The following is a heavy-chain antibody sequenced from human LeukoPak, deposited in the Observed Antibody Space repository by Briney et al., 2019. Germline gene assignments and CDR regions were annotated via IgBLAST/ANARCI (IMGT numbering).Heavy chain of an antibody. V-gene: IGHV1-18*01. CDR2: ISAYNGNT. Sequence: ASVKVSCKASGYTLTSYGISWVRQAPGQGLEWMGWISAYNGNTNYAQKLQGRVTMTTDTSTSTAYMELRSLRSDDTAVYYCARAAVQYYYDSSGYYPQTWGQGTLVTVSS. D-gene: IGHD3-22*01. CDR1: GYTLTSYG. J-gene: IGHJ5*02. CDR3: ARAAVQYYYDSSGYYPQT.